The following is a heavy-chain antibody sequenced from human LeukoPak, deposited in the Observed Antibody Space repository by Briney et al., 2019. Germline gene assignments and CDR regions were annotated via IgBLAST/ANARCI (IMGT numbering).Heavy chain of an antibody. J-gene: IGHJ4*02. CDR3: AKDPRSRLYYFDY. D-gene: IGHD3-22*01. V-gene: IGHV3-23*01. Sequence: GGSLRLSCVVSGFTFSINAMSWVRQAPGKGLEWVSAISGSGGSTYYADSVKGRFTISRDNSKNTLYLQMNSLRAEDTAIYYCAKDPRSRLYYFDYWGQGTLVTVSS. CDR1: GFTFSINA. CDR2: ISGSGGST.